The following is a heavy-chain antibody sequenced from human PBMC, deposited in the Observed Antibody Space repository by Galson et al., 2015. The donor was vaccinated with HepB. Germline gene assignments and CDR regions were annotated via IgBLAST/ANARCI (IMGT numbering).Heavy chain of an antibody. CDR3: ARDRDYDYVWGSSPPDGLDYGMDV. Sequence: SLRLSCAASGFTFSDYYMSWIRQAPGKGLEWVSYISSSSSYTNYADSVKGRFTISRGNAKNSLYLQMNSLRAEDTAVYYCARDRDYDYVWGSSPPDGLDYGMDVWGQGTTVTVSS. D-gene: IGHD3-16*01. CDR2: ISSSSSYT. CDR1: GFTFSDYY. V-gene: IGHV3-11*06. J-gene: IGHJ6*02.